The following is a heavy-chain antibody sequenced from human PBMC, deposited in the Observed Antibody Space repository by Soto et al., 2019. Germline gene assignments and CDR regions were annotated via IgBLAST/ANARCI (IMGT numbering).Heavy chain of an antibody. V-gene: IGHV1-69*02. D-gene: IGHD4-4*01. Sequence: QVQLVQSGAEVKKPGSSVKVSCKASGGTFSSYTISWVRQAPGQGLEWMGRIIPILGIANYAQKFQGRVTITADKSTSKAYMELSSLRSEDTAVYYCASIPPLTTVTPFDYWGQGTLVTVSS. J-gene: IGHJ4*02. CDR1: GGTFSSYT. CDR2: IIPILGIA. CDR3: ASIPPLTTVTPFDY.